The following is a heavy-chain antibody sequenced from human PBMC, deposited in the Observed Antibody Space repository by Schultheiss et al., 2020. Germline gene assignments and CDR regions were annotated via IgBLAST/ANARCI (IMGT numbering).Heavy chain of an antibody. CDR1: GFTFGDYA. J-gene: IGHJ3*02. V-gene: IGHV3-33*01. CDR2: IWYDGSNK. CDR3: ARADAFDI. Sequence: GGSLRLSCTASGFTFGDYAMSWFRQAPGKGLEWVAVIWYDGSNKYYADSVKGRFTISRDNSKNTLYLQMNSLRDEDTAVYYCARADAFDIWGQGTMVTVSS.